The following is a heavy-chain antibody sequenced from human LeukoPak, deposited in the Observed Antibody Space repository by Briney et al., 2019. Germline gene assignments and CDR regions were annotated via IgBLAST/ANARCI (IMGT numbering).Heavy chain of an antibody. CDR3: ARWSSGWFDY. J-gene: IGHJ4*02. V-gene: IGHV4-59*01. CDR2: IYYSGST. D-gene: IGHD6-19*01. Sequence: PPETLSLTCTVSGGSISSYYWSWIRQPPGKGLEWIGYIYYSGSTNYSPSLKSRVTISVDTSKNQFSLKLSSVTAADTAVYYCARWSSGWFDYWGQGTLVTVSS. CDR1: GGSISSYY.